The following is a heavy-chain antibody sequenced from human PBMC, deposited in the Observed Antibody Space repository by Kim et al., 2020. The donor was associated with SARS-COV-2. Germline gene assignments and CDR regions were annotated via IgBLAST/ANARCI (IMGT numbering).Heavy chain of an antibody. V-gene: IGHV3-11*01. D-gene: IGHD1-26*01. CDR2: SGTTI. Sequence: SGTTIRYGDSVRGRFTIPRDNAKNSLYLQMNSLRPDDTAVYYCARNSALDFWGQGTTVAVSS. CDR3: ARNSALDF. J-gene: IGHJ6*02.